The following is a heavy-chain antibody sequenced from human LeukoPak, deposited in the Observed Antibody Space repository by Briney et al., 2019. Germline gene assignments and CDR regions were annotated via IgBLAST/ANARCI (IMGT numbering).Heavy chain of an antibody. J-gene: IGHJ5*02. D-gene: IGHD3-3*01. CDR1: GYTFTSYG. CDR2: ISAYNGNT. V-gene: IGHV1-18*01. CDR3: ARDGGTGYYDFWSGYSGYNWFDP. Sequence: ASVKVSCKASGYTFTSYGISWVRQAPGQGLEWMGWISAYNGNTNYAQKLQGRVTMTTDTSTSTAYMELRSLRSDDTAVYYCARDGGTGYYDFWSGYSGYNWFDPWGQGTLVTVSS.